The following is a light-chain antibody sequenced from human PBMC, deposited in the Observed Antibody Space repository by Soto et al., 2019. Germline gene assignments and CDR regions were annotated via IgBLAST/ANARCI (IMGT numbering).Light chain of an antibody. J-gene: IGKJ1*01. CDR2: KAS. Sequence: DIQMTQSPSSLSASVGDRVTIACRASQGISTYLNWYQQKPGKAPKLLIYKASSLESGVPSRFSGSGSGTEFTLTISSLQPDDFATYYCQQYNSYSWTFGQGTKVDIK. V-gene: IGKV1-5*03. CDR3: QQYNSYSWT. CDR1: QGISTY.